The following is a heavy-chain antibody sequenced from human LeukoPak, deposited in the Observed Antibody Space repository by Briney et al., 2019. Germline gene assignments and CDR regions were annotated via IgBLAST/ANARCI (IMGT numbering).Heavy chain of an antibody. D-gene: IGHD3-10*01. J-gene: IGHJ6*03. CDR1: GFTFSSYW. CDR2: INNDGSST. Sequence: GGSLRLSCGASGFTFSSYWMPWGRQAPGQRLVWVSRINNDGSSTSYADTLQGRFTSSRDNAQNTPYLQMNSLRAEATALYYCARVARGDYYYYYMDVWGKGTTVTVSS. CDR3: ARVARGDYYYYYMDV. V-gene: IGHV3-74*01.